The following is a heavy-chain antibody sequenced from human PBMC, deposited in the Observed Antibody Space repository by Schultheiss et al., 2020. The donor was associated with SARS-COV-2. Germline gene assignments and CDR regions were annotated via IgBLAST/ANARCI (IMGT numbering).Heavy chain of an antibody. Sequence: GGSLRLSCAASGFTFSSHAMNWVRQAPGKGLEWVSVIYSGGSTYYADSVKGRFTISRHNSKNTLYLQMNSLRAEDTAVYYCARVVAQGLVYYYYYMDVWGKGTTVTVSS. D-gene: IGHD6-19*01. CDR3: ARVVAQGLVYYYYYMDV. CDR2: IYSGGST. J-gene: IGHJ6*03. CDR1: GFTFSSHA. V-gene: IGHV3-53*04.